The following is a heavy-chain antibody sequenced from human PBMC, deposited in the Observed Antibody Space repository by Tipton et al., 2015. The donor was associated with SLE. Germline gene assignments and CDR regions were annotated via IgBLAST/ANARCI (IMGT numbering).Heavy chain of an antibody. Sequence: QSGAEVKKPGSSVKVSCKASGGTFSSYAISWVRQAPGQGLEWMGRIIPIFGTANYAQKFQGRVTITADESTSTAYMELSSLRSEDTAVYYCARDDRSSSWYKGNWFDPWGQGTLVTVSS. CDR2: IIPIFGTA. D-gene: IGHD6-13*01. J-gene: IGHJ5*02. V-gene: IGHV1-69*15. CDR1: GGTFSSYA. CDR3: ARDDRSSSWYKGNWFDP.